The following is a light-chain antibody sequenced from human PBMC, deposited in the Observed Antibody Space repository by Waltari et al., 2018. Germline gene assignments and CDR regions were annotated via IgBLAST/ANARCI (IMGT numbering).Light chain of an antibody. CDR3: TSYTSTNTVV. CDR1: SSDVGGFEY. CDR2: EVT. Sequence: QSALTQPASVSGSPGQSITISCTGTSSDVGGFEYFPWYQPHPGTAPKLVIFEVTYRPSGVSNRFSGSKSGNTASLTISGLQTEDEADYYCTSYTSTNTVVFGGGTKVTVL. J-gene: IGLJ3*02. V-gene: IGLV2-14*01.